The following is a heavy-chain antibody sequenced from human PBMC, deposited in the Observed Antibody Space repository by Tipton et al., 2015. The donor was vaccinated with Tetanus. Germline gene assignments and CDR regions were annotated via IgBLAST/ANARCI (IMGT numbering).Heavy chain of an antibody. D-gene: IGHD3-16*01. CDR2: IYYSGST. J-gene: IGHJ6*02. CDR3: ARHGGRLAYYYYGMDV. V-gene: IGHV4-39*01. Sequence: GLVKPSETLSLTCTVSGGSISSSSYYWGWIRQPPGKGLEWIGSIYYSGSTYYNPSLKSRVTISVDTSKNQFSLKLSSATAADTAVYYCARHGGRLAYYYYGMDVWGQGTTVTVSS. CDR1: GGSISSSSYY.